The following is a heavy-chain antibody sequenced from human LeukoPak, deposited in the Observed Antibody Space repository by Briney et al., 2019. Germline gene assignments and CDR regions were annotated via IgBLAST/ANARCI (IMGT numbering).Heavy chain of an antibody. CDR2: IYSGGST. CDR3: ARVSGNYDSSGYYYAYNYYYYMDV. D-gene: IGHD3-22*01. CDR1: GFTVSSNY. J-gene: IGHJ6*03. Sequence: GGSLRLSCAASGFTVSSNYMSWVRQAPGKGLEWVSVIYSGGSTYYADSVKGRFTISRDNSKNTLYLQMNSLRAEDTAVYYCARVSGNYDSSGYYYAYNYYYYMDVRGKGTTVTVSS. V-gene: IGHV3-53*01.